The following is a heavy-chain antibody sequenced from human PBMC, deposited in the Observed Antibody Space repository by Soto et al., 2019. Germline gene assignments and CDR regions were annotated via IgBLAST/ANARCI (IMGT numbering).Heavy chain of an antibody. V-gene: IGHV1-2*04. Sequence: QVQLVQSGAEVKKPGASVKVSCKASGYTFTGYYMHWVRQAPGQGLEWMGWINPNSGGTNYAQKFQGWVTMTRDTSISTAYMELSRLRSDDTAVYYCAIARPAMVRGVIYQGAYFDYWGQGTLVTVSS. CDR3: AIARPAMVRGVIYQGAYFDY. CDR2: INPNSGGT. J-gene: IGHJ4*02. D-gene: IGHD3-10*01. CDR1: GYTFTGYY.